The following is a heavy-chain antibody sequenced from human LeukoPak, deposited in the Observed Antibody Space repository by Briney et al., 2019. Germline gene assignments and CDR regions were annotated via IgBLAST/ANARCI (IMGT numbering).Heavy chain of an antibody. D-gene: IGHD3-22*01. CDR1: GGSISSYY. CDR2: IYYSGST. CDR3: GRHSDTNYYYGMDV. Sequence: SETLSLTCTVSGGSISSYYWSWIRQPPGKGLEWIGYIYYSGSTNYNPSLKSRVTISVDTSKKQFSLKLSSVTAADTAVYYCGRHSDTNYYYGMDVWGQGTTVTVSS. V-gene: IGHV4-59*08. J-gene: IGHJ6*02.